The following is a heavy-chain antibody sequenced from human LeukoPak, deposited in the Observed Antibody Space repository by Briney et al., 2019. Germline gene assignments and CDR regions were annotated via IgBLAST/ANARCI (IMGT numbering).Heavy chain of an antibody. V-gene: IGHV3-30-3*01. CDR2: ISYDGSNK. D-gene: IGHD6-19*01. CDR1: GFTFSSYA. J-gene: IGHJ4*02. CDR3: ARERGSSGWYPDY. Sequence: PGGSLRLSCAASGFTFSSYAMHWVRQAPGKGLEWVAVISYDGSNKYYADSVKGRFTISRDNSKNTLYLQMNSLRAEDTAVYYCARERGSSGWYPDYWGQGTLVTVSS.